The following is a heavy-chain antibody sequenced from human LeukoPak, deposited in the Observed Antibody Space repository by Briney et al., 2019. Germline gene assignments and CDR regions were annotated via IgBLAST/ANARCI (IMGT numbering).Heavy chain of an antibody. V-gene: IGHV4-38-2*01. CDR3: ARQVDV. CDR1: GYSISSGYY. Sequence: SETLSLTCAVSGYSISSGYYWSWIRQPPGKGLEWIGSIYHSGSTYYNPSLKSRVTISVDTSKNQFSLKLSSVTAADTAVYYCARQVDVWGKGTTVTVSS. J-gene: IGHJ6*04. CDR2: IYHSGST.